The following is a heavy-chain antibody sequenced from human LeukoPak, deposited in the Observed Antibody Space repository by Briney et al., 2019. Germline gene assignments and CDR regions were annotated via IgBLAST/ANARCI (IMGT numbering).Heavy chain of an antibody. CDR3: ARIIAAAARINWFDP. D-gene: IGHD6-13*01. CDR2: INHRGST. J-gene: IGHJ5*02. V-gene: IGHV4-34*01. CDR1: GGSFSGYY. Sequence: PSETLSLTCAVYGGSFSGYYWSWIRQPPGKGLEWIGEINHRGSTNYNPSLKSRVTISVDTSKNQFSLKLSSVTAADTAVYYCARIIAAAARINWFDPWGQGTLVTVSS.